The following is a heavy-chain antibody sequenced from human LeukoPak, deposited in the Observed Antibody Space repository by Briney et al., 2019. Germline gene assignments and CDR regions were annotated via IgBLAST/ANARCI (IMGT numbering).Heavy chain of an antibody. CDR1: GFTFSSYG. D-gene: IGHD1-26*01. CDR2: ISYDGSNK. V-gene: IGHV3-30*03. J-gene: IGHJ4*02. Sequence: GGSLRLSCAASGFTFSSYGMHWVRQAPGKGLEWVAVISYDGSNKYYADSVKGRFTISRDNSKNTLYLQMNSLRAEDTAVYYCARDGWDLASRLDYWGQGTLVTVSS. CDR3: ARDGWDLASRLDY.